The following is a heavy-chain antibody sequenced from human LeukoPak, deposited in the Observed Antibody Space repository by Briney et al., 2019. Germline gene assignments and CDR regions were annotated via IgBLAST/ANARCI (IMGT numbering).Heavy chain of an antibody. CDR3: ARDSPLLTV. V-gene: IGHV3-23*01. CDR2: ISSSGGST. J-gene: IGHJ4*02. D-gene: IGHD3-9*01. CDR1: GFTFSSYA. Sequence: GGSLRLSCAASGFTFSSYAMSWVRQAPGKGLEWVSAISSSGGSTYYADSVKGRITISRDDSKNTLYLQMNSLRAEDTATYYCARDSPLLTVWGQGTLVTVSS.